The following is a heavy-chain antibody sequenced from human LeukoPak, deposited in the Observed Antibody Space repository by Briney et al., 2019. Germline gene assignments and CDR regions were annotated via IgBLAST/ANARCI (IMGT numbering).Heavy chain of an antibody. CDR2: ISGSGGST. V-gene: IGHV3-23*01. Sequence: GGSLRLSCAASGFTFSSYAMSWVRQAPGKGLEWVSAISGSGGSTYYADSVKGRFTISRDNSKNTLYLQMNSLRAEDTAVYYCALHEEVYYYYYGMDVWGQGATVTVSS. J-gene: IGHJ6*02. CDR3: ALHEEVYYYYYGMDV. CDR1: GFTFSSYA.